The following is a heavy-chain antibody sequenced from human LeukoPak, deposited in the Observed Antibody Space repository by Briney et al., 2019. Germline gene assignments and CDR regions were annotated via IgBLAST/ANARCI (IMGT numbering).Heavy chain of an antibody. CDR1: GGSFSGYY. J-gene: IGHJ6*02. D-gene: IGHD4-17*01. CDR2: INHSGST. CDR3: ARDYGDYAGIKFYYYGMDV. Sequence: PSETLSLTCAVYGGSFSGYYWSWIHQPPGKGLEWIGEINHSGSTNYNPSLKSRVTISVDTSKNQFSLKLSSVTAADTAVYYCARDYGDYAGIKFYYYGMDVWGQGTTVTVSS. V-gene: IGHV4-34*01.